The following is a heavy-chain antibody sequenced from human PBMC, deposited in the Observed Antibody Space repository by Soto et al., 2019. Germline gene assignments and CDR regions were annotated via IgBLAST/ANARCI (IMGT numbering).Heavy chain of an antibody. CDR2: IYYSGST. D-gene: IGHD2-15*01. J-gene: IGHJ4*02. CDR1: GGSISSYY. Sequence: SETLSLTCTVSGGSISSYYWSWIRQPPGKGLEWIGYIYYSGSTYYNPSLKSRVTISVDTSKNQFSLKLSSVTAADTAVYYCARDTCSGGSCYSPQPSYWGQGTLVTVSS. V-gene: IGHV4-59*06. CDR3: ARDTCSGGSCYSPQPSY.